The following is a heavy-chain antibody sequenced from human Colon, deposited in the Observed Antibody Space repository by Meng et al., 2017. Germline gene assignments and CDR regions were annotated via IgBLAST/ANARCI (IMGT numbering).Heavy chain of an antibody. CDR1: GDSVTTTLSS. Sequence: QLQLQESGSRLVKRSQTLYLTCAVSGDSVTTTLSSWSWIRQSPGKGLEWIGNIYDNEYTYYNPSLRSRVTISVDRSKNQFSLKLNSVIAADTAVYFCTRGYRGTTYFADWGQGNLVTVSS. V-gene: IGHV4-30-2*06. CDR3: TRGYRGTTYFAD. J-gene: IGHJ4*02. CDR2: IYDNEYT. D-gene: IGHD2/OR15-2a*01.